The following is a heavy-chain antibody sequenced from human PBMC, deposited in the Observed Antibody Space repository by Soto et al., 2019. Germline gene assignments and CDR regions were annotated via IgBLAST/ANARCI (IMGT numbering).Heavy chain of an antibody. V-gene: IGHV3-49*03. CDR2: IRSKAYGGTT. CDR3: TKYTHVSRYSYVGLDV. Sequence: HPGRSLRLSCAGSVFTFGDYVMSLSRQAPGKGLEWVGVIRSKAYGGTTDYAASVKGRFTVLRDDSKSIAYLQMSSVQTADTGVYYCTKYTHVSRYSYVGLDVWGHGTTVTVS. J-gene: IGHJ6*02. D-gene: IGHD3-16*01. CDR1: VFTFGDYV.